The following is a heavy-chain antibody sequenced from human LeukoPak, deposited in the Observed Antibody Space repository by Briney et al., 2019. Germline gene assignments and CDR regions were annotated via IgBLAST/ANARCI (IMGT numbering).Heavy chain of an antibody. CDR1: GYTFTGYY. CDR3: ARGGRGLIVLMVYAPARTGEFDY. J-gene: IGHJ4*02. D-gene: IGHD2-8*01. V-gene: IGHV1-2*02. CDR2: INPNSGGT. Sequence: ASVKVSCKASGYTFTGYYMHWVRQTPGQNLEWMGWINPNSGGTNYAQKFQGRVTMTRDTSISTAYMELSRLRSDDTAVYYCARGGRGLIVLMVYAPARTGEFDYWGQGTLVTVSS.